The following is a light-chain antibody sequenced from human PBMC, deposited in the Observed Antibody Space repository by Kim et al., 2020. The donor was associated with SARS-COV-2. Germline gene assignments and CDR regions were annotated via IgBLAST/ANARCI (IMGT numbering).Light chain of an antibody. Sequence: APGKTARISWGGNNIGSKGVQWLQQKAGQAPVMVIYYDTSRPSGIPERFSASSSGNTATLTISSVEAGDEADYYCHVWDSGTYHVVFGGGTQLTVL. V-gene: IGLV3-21*04. CDR3: HVWDSGTYHVV. J-gene: IGLJ2*01. CDR2: YDT. CDR1: NIGSKG.